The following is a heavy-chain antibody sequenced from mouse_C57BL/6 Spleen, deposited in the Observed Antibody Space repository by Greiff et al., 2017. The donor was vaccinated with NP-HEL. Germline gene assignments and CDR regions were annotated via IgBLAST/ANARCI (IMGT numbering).Heavy chain of an antibody. D-gene: IGHD1-1*01. Sequence: EVQLQQSGPELVKPGASVKIPCKASGYTFTDYNMDWVKQSHGKSLEWIGDINPNNGGTIYNQKFKGKATLTVDKSSSTAYMELSSLTSEDTAVYYCARDYGRSYGFGYWGQGTTLTVSS. J-gene: IGHJ2*01. CDR1: GYTFTDYN. CDR2: INPNNGGT. CDR3: ARDYGRSYGFGY. V-gene: IGHV1-18*01.